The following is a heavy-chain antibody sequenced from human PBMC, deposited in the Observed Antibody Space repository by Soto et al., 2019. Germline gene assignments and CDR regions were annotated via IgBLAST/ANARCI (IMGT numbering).Heavy chain of an antibody. CDR2: IRYGGST. J-gene: IGHJ4*02. Sequence: QLQLQESGPGLVKPSETLSLTCTVSGGSISSSNFYWGWFRQPPGKGLEWIGSIRYGGSTYYRPSLESRVTISVDTSKNQFSLNVSSVTAADTAVYFCAKDASCYSCGAWGQGALVTVSS. CDR3: AKDASCYSCGA. V-gene: IGHV4-39*01. D-gene: IGHD2-15*01. CDR1: GGSISSSNFY.